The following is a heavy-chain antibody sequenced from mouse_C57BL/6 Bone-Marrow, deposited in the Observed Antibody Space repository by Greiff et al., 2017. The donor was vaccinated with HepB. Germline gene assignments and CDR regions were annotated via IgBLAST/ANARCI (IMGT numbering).Heavy chain of an antibody. Sequence: VMLVESGPELVKPGASVKISCKASGYSFTSYYIHWVKQRPGQGLEWIGWIYPGSGNTKYNEKFKGKATLTADTSSSTAYMQLSSLTSEDSAVYYCAKPYYYAMDYWGQGTSVTVSS. V-gene: IGHV1-66*01. J-gene: IGHJ4*01. CDR1: GYSFTSYY. CDR2: IYPGSGNT. CDR3: AKPYYYAMDY.